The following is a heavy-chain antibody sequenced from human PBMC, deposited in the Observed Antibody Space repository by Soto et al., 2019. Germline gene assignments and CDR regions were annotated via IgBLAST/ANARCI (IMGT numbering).Heavy chain of an antibody. CDR1: GFTFSDSW. V-gene: IGHV3-7*01. CDR3: ARVPTPGDVYFDY. Sequence: GGSLRLSCTASGFTFSDSWMTWVRQAPGKGLEWVARIKPDESEKKYADSVKGRFSISRDNAKNSMYLQMDSLRGEDAAVYYCARVPTPGDVYFDYWGQGTLVTVSS. J-gene: IGHJ4*02. CDR2: IKPDESEK. D-gene: IGHD2-21*01.